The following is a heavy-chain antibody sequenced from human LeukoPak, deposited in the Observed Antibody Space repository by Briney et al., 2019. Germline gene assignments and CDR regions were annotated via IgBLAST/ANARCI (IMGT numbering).Heavy chain of an antibody. CDR2: VYYHGNT. Sequence: TSETLSLTCTVSGGSISSSGSYWAWIRQPPGKGLEWIANVYYHGNTYYNSSLRSRVTISADTSKNQFSLKLSSVTAADTAVYYCARVDYYYYMDVWGKGTTVTVSS. CDR1: GGSISSSGSY. J-gene: IGHJ6*03. V-gene: IGHV4-39*01. CDR3: ARVDYYYYMDV.